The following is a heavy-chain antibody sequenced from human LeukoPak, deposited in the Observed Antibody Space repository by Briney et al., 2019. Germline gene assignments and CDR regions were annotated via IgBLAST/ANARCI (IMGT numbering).Heavy chain of an antibody. CDR2: ISSSSSYI. J-gene: IGHJ4*02. Sequence: GGPLRSPCPASGSPSSSYSMNGARQAPGKGLGWVSSISSSSSYIYYADSVKGRFTISRDNAKNSLYLQMNSLRAEDTAVYYCARSSVSSGFDYWGQGTLVTVSS. D-gene: IGHD6-19*01. V-gene: IGHV3-21*01. CDR1: GSPSSSYS. CDR3: ARSSVSSGFDY.